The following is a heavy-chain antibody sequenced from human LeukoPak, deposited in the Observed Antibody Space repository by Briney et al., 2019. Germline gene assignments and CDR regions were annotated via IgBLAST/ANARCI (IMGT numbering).Heavy chain of an antibody. CDR2: IYHSGSA. V-gene: IGHV4-38-2*01. CDR3: ARRMGDYYYDSSGVDY. CDR1: DYSISSGYY. J-gene: IGHJ4*02. D-gene: IGHD3-22*01. Sequence: SETLSLTCAVSDYSISSGYYWGWIRQPPAKRPESIGSIYHSGSAYYSPSLKSRLTISVDTSKNQFYLKLRSVTAADTAMYYCARRMGDYYYDSSGVDYWGQGTLVTVSS.